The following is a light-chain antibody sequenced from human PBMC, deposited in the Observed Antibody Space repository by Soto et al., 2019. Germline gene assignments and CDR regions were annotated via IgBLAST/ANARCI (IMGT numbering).Light chain of an antibody. CDR3: QQYNSYSFT. CDR2: DAS. J-gene: IGKJ3*01. CDR1: QSISSW. V-gene: IGKV1-5*01. Sequence: DIQMTQSPSTLSASVGDRVTITCRASQSISSWLAWYQQKPGKAPKLLIYDASSLESGVPSRFSGSGSGTEFTLTISSLQPDDFATYYCQQYNSYSFTFGPGTKVVIK.